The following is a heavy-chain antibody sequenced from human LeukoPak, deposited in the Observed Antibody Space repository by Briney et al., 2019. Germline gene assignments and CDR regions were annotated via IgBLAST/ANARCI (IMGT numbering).Heavy chain of an antibody. CDR2: ISVSGDET. V-gene: IGHV3-23*01. J-gene: IGHJ4*02. CDR3: AKDQGYCSGGSCYYFDY. CDR1: GFTFSSYA. D-gene: IGHD2-15*01. Sequence: GSLRLSCAASGFTFSSYAMNWVRQNPGKGLEWVSSISVSGDETYYADSVRGRFTISRDNSKNTLYLQMNSLRAEDTAVYYCAKDQGYCSGGSCYYFDYWGQGTLVTVSS.